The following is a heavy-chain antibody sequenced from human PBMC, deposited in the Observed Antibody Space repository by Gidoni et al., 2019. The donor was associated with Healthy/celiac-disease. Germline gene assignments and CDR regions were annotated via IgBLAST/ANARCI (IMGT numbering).Heavy chain of an antibody. J-gene: IGHJ5*02. V-gene: IGHV4-39*01. CDR1: GGSISSSSYY. Sequence: QLQLQESGPGLVKPSETLSLTCTVSGGSISSSSYYWGWIRQPPGKGLEWIGSIYYSGSTYYNPSLKSRVTISVDTAKSQFSLKLSSVTAADTAVYYCAAWVAATLPRFDPWGQGTLVTVSS. CDR3: AAWVAATLPRFDP. D-gene: IGHD2-15*01. CDR2: IYYSGST.